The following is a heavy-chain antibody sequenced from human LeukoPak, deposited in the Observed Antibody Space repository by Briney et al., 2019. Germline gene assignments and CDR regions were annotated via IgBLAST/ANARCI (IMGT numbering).Heavy chain of an antibody. D-gene: IGHD3-22*01. Sequence: HSGGSLRLSCAVSGFIFSSYGMHWVRQAPGKGLEWVAVISYDGSNKYYADSVKGRFTISRDNSKNTLYLQMNSLRAEDTAVYYCARAVITMIPEGGYFDYWGQGTLVTVSS. V-gene: IGHV3-30*03. CDR3: ARAVITMIPEGGYFDY. CDR1: GFIFSSYG. J-gene: IGHJ4*02. CDR2: ISYDGSNK.